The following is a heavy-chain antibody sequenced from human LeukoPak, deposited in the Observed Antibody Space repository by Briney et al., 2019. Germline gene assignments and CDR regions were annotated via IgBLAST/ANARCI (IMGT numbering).Heavy chain of an antibody. J-gene: IGHJ3*02. CDR2: ISGSGGST. CDR1: GFTFSSYA. Sequence: GGSLRLSCAASGFTFSSYAMSWVRQAPGRGLEWVSAISGSGGSTYYADSVKGRFTISRDNSKNTLYLQMNSLRAEDTAVYYCAKRRWELSRDLGAGAFDIWGQGTMVTVSS. D-gene: IGHD1-26*01. CDR3: AKRRWELSRDLGAGAFDI. V-gene: IGHV3-23*01.